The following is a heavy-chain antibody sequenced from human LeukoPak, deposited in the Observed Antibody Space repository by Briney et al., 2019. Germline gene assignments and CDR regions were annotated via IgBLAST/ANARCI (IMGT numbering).Heavy chain of an antibody. V-gene: IGHV5-51*01. CDR3: ARHSDITVADS. D-gene: IGHD6-19*01. CDR1: GYSFTSYW. CDR2: IYPGDSDT. J-gene: IGHJ5*01. Sequence: GAPLQISSKASGYSFTSYWIGWVRQMPGKGVEWMGIIYPGDSDTRYTPSFQGQVTISADKSISTAYLQWSSLKASDTAMYYCARHSDITVADSWGQGTLVTVSS.